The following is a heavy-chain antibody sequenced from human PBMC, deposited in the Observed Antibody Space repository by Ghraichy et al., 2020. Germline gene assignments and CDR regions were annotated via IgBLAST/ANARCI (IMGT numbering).Heavy chain of an antibody. CDR1: GGSISSYY. CDR2: IYYSGST. CDR3: ARAAGGDYYDSSGYYPNAFDI. V-gene: IGHV4-59*01. D-gene: IGHD3-22*01. Sequence: SQTLSLTCTVSGGSISSYYWSWIRQPPGKGLEWIGYIYYSGSTNYNPSLKSRVTISVDTSKNQFSLKLSSVTAADTAVYYCARAAGGDYYDSSGYYPNAFDIWGQGTMVTVSS. J-gene: IGHJ3*02.